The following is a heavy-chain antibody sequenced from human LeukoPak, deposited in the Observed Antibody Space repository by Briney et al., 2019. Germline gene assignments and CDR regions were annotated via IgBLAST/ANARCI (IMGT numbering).Heavy chain of an antibody. D-gene: IGHD2-2*01. CDR3: ARGVVPAANVAY. V-gene: IGHV3-7*04. CDR1: GFTFSTYW. CDR2: IKQDGSDK. J-gene: IGHJ4*02. Sequence: GGSLRLSCAASGFTFSTYWMSWVRQAPGKALEWVANIKQDGSDKYYVDSVKGRFTISRDNANNSLYLQMNSLRAEDTAVYYCARGVVPAANVAYWGQGTLVTVSS.